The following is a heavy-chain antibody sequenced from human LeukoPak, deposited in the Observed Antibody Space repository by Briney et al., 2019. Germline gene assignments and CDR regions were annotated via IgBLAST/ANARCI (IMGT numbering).Heavy chain of an antibody. V-gene: IGHV3-23*01. D-gene: IGHD4-17*01. Sequence: GGSLRLSCAASEFTFSDYAMSWVRQAPGKGLEWVSSISGSGGSTYYADSVKGRFTISRDNSKNTLYLQMNSLRAEDTAVYYCAKVPIYGDYAQVFDYWGQGTLVTVSS. CDR3: AKVPIYGDYAQVFDY. J-gene: IGHJ4*02. CDR2: ISGSGGST. CDR1: EFTFSDYA.